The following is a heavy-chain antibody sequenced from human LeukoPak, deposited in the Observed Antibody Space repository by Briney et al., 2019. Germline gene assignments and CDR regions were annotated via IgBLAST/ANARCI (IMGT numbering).Heavy chain of an antibody. D-gene: IGHD3-10*01. CDR3: ARSHGSGSYYNLNDY. CDR1: GASISNYY. J-gene: IGHJ4*02. CDR2: IYYSGST. V-gene: IGHV4-59*01. Sequence: SETLSLTCTVSGASISNYYWSWIRQPPGKRLEWIGYIYYSGSTNYNPSLRSRVTISVDTPKNQFSLKLSSVTAADTAVYYCARSHGSGSYYNLNDYWGQGTLVTVSA.